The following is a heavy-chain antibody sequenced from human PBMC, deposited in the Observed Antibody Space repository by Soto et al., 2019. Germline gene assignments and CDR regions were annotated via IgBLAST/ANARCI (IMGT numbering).Heavy chain of an antibody. CDR2: VRSKANNYAT. D-gene: IGHD2-15*01. CDR1: GFTFSASA. Sequence: EVQLVESGGGLVQPGGSLKLSCAASGFTFSASAMHWVRQASGKGLEWVGRVRSKANNYATAYGASVEGRFTISRDDSKNTAYLQMNSLKTEDTAVYFCTRQGGYCGGGSSYAFNDYWGQGTLVTVSS. CDR3: TRQGGYCGGGSSYAFNDY. V-gene: IGHV3-73*02. J-gene: IGHJ4*02.